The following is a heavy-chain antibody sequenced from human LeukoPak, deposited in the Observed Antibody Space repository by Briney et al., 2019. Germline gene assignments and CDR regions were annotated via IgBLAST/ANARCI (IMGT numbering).Heavy chain of an antibody. Sequence: GGSLRLSCAASGFTFSSYEMNWVRQAPGKGLEWGSYISSSGSPMYYADSVEGRFTISRDNAKNSLYLRMNGLRAEDTAVYYCARNFLPHYDSSGYNNWFDPWGQGTLVTVSS. J-gene: IGHJ5*02. D-gene: IGHD3-22*01. CDR2: ISSSGSPM. CDR1: GFTFSSYE. CDR3: ARNFLPHYDSSGYNNWFDP. V-gene: IGHV3-48*03.